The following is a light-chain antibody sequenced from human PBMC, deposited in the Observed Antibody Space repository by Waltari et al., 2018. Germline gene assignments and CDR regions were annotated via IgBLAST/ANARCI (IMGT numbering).Light chain of an antibody. CDR3: QHYVRLPVT. CDR1: QSVGRT. Sequence: EIVLTQSPGTLSLSPWERATLSCRTSQSVGRTLAWYQQKPGQAPSLLIYGASIRATGIPDRFSGSGSGTDFSLTISRLEPEDFAVYYCQHYVRLPVTFGQGTKVEIK. V-gene: IGKV3-20*01. J-gene: IGKJ1*01. CDR2: GAS.